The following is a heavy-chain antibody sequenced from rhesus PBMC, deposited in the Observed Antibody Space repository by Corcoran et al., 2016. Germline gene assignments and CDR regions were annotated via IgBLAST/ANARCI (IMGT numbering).Heavy chain of an antibody. CDR2: IYGGSSRT. V-gene: IGHV4-143*01. CDR1: GGSISDYYY. Sequence: QVQLQESGPGLVKPSETLSLTCAVYGGSISDYYYWSWIRQPPGKGLEWIGQIYGGSSRTHDHPPLKSRVPVSKDTSKNQFSLRLSSVTAADTAVYYWARGTNTVTTKDGLDSWGQGVVFTVSS. D-gene: IGHD4-23*01. J-gene: IGHJ6*01. CDR3: ARGTNTVTTKDGLDS.